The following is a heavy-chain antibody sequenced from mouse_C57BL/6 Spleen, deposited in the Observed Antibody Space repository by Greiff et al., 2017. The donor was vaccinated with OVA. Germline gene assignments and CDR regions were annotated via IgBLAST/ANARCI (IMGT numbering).Heavy chain of an antibody. V-gene: IGHV1-64*01. CDR3: ARDAWFDY. Sequence: VQLQQPGAELVKPGASVSFSCKASGYTFTSYWMHWLKQRPGQGLVWSGMNHPNSGSTNYNEKFKSKATLTVDKSSSKAYMQLSSVTSEDSAAYYGARDAWFDYWGQGTPVTVSA. J-gene: IGHJ3*01. CDR1: GYTFTSYW. CDR2: NHPNSGST.